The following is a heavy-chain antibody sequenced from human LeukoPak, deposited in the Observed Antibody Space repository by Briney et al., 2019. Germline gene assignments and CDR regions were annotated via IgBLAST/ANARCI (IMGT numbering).Heavy chain of an antibody. Sequence: GGSLRLSCAASGFTFSSYGMHWVRQAPGKGLEWVAFIRYDGSNKYYADSVKGRFTISRDNSKNTLYLQMNSLRAEDTAVYYCASCSAREEDYFDYWGQGTLVTVSS. D-gene: IGHD2-15*01. V-gene: IGHV3-30*02. CDR1: GFTFSSYG. J-gene: IGHJ4*02. CDR2: IRYDGSNK. CDR3: ASCSAREEDYFDY.